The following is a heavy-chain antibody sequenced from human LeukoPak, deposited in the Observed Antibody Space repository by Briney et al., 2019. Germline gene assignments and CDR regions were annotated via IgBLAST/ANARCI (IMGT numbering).Heavy chain of an antibody. J-gene: IGHJ4*02. Sequence: GGSLRLSCAVSGISLSNYGMSWVRQAPGKGLEWVAGISGSGGGTNYADSAKGRFTISRDNPKNTPYLQMDRLRAEDTAVYFCAKRGVVIRVILVGFHKEAYYFDSWGQGALVTVSS. CDR1: GISLSNYG. D-gene: IGHD3-22*01. V-gene: IGHV3-23*01. CDR2: ISGSGGGT. CDR3: AKRGVVIRVILVGFHKEAYYFDS.